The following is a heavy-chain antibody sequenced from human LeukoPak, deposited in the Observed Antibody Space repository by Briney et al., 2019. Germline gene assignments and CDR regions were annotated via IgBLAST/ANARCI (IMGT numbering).Heavy chain of an antibody. D-gene: IGHD3-3*01. Sequence: GESLKISCKGSGYSLTSYWMGWVRQMPGKGLEWMGIIYPGDSDTRYSPSFQGQVTISADKSISTAYLQWSSLKASDTAMYYCARDLGGGYDFYYFDYWGQGTLVTVSS. V-gene: IGHV5-51*01. CDR3: ARDLGGGYDFYYFDY. CDR1: GYSLTSYW. CDR2: IYPGDSDT. J-gene: IGHJ4*02.